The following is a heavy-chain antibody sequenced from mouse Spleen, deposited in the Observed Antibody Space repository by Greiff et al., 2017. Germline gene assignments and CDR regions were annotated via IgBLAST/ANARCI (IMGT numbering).Heavy chain of an antibody. CDR3: ARLRGYYGYFDV. V-gene: IGHV1-22*01. CDR1: GYTFTDYN. CDR2: INPNNGGT. Sequence: VQLQQSGPELVKPGASVKMSCKASGYTFTDYNMHWVKQSHGKSLEWIGYINPNNGGTSYNQKFKGKATLTVNKSSSTAYMELRSLTSEDSAVYYCARLRGYYGYFDVWGTGTTVTVSS. J-gene: IGHJ1*03. D-gene: IGHD2-2*01.